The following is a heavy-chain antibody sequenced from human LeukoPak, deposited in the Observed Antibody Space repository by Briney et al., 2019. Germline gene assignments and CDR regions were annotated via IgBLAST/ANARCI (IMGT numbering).Heavy chain of an antibody. CDR3: ARGNRIAARPFDAFDI. J-gene: IGHJ3*02. CDR1: GGSISSSSYY. V-gene: IGHV4-30-2*01. CDR2: IYHSGST. D-gene: IGHD6-6*01. Sequence: SETLSLTCTVSGGSISSSSYYWSWIRQPPGKGLEWIGYIYHSGSTYYNPSLKSRVTISVDRSKNQFSLKLSSVTAADTAVYYCARGNRIAARPFDAFDIWGQGTMVTVSS.